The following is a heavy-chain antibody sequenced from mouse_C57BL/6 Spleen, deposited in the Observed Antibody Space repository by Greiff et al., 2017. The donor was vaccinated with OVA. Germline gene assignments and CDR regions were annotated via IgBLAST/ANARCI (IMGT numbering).Heavy chain of an antibody. CDR1: GYSFTSYY. Sequence: QVQLQQSGPELVKPGASVKISCKASGYSFTSYYIHWVKQRPGQGLEWIGWIYPGSGNTKYNEKFKGKATLTADTSSSTAYMQLSSLTSEDSAVYYCARYRTAQAIYFDYWGQGTTLTVSS. CDR3: ARYRTAQAIYFDY. J-gene: IGHJ2*01. D-gene: IGHD3-2*02. V-gene: IGHV1-66*01. CDR2: IYPGSGNT.